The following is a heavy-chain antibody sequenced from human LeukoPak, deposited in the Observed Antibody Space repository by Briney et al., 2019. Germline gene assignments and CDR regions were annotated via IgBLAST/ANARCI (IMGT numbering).Heavy chain of an antibody. D-gene: IGHD3-22*01. CDR3: ARGMREGHYYDSGGHPSIDY. CDR2: ISSSSSYI. Sequence: GGSLRLSCAASGFTIANTAMNWVRQAPGKGLERVSSISSSSSYIYYADSVKGRFTISRDNAKNSLYLRMNSLRAEDTAVYYCARGMREGHYYDSGGHPSIDYWGQGTLVTVSS. CDR1: GFTIANTA. V-gene: IGHV3-21*01. J-gene: IGHJ4*02.